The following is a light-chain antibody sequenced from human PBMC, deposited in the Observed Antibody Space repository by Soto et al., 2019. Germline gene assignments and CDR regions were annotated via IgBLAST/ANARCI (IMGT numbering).Light chain of an antibody. CDR3: HKADTFPLS. V-gene: IGKV1-12*01. CDR2: AAS. CDR1: QDISRW. Sequence: DIQMTQSPSSVSAYVGDSVTITCRASQDISRWLAWYQQKPGKAPRLLIYAASTLESGVPSRFIGSGSGTLFTLTITTLLPEDFANYYCHKADTFPLSFGGGTKLEI. J-gene: IGKJ4*02.